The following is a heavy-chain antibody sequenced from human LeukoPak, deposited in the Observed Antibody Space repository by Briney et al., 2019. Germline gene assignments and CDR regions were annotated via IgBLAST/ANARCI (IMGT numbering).Heavy chain of an antibody. D-gene: IGHD1-20*01. V-gene: IGHV3-23*01. CDR1: GFTFNSYA. Sequence: PGGSLRLSCAASGFTFNSYAMSWVRQAPGKGLEWVSAIGGGGGQIYYADSVKGRFTISRDNSKNTLYLQMNSLRAEDTAIYYCVKEPAITGIADYWGLGTLVTVSS. CDR3: VKEPAITGIADY. CDR2: IGGGGGQI. J-gene: IGHJ4*02.